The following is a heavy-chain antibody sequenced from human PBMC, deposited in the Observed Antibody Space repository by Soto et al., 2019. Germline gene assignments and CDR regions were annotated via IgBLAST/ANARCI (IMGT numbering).Heavy chain of an antibody. CDR2: IYYSGST. D-gene: IGHD2-15*01. CDR3: ARRARPMGCSGGSCYDPSFDY. Sequence: QLQLQESGPGLVKPSETLSLTYTVSGGSISSSSYYWGWIRQPPGKGLEWIGSIYYSGSTYYNPSLKSRVTISVDTSKNQFSLKLSSVTAADTAVYYCARRARPMGCSGGSCYDPSFDYWGQGTLVTVSS. CDR1: GGSISSSSYY. J-gene: IGHJ4*02. V-gene: IGHV4-39*01.